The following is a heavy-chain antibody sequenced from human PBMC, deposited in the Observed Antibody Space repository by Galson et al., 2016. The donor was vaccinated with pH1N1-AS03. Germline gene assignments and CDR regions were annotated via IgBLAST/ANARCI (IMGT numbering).Heavy chain of an antibody. CDR2: IDPSGGPT. D-gene: IGHD2-15*01. CDR3: GRVGRGGSPVDY. Sequence: SVKVSCKASGYTLTRYYMHWVRQAPGQGLEWMGIIDPSGGPTTYAPKFQGRITITTDTSTSTVYMELVSLLSEDTAVYYCGRVGRGGSPVDYWREGTLVTVSS. J-gene: IGHJ4*01. CDR1: GYTLTRYY. V-gene: IGHV1-46*01.